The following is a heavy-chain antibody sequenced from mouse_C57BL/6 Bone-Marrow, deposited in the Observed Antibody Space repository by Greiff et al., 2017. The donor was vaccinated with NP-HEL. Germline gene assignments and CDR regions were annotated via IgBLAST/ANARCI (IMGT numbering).Heavy chain of an antibody. CDR3: ATNGYGSSYGYFDV. D-gene: IGHD1-1*01. V-gene: IGHV1-61*01. CDR1: GYTFTSYW. Sequence: QVQLQQPGAELVRPGSSVKLSCKASGYTFTSYWMDWVKQGPGQGLEWIGNIYPSDSETHYNQKFKDKATLTVDKSSSTAYMQLSSLTSEDSAVYYCATNGYGSSYGYFDVWGTGTTVTVSS. J-gene: IGHJ1*03. CDR2: IYPSDSET.